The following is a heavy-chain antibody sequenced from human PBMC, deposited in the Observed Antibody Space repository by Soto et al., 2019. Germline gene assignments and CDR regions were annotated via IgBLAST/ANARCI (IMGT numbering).Heavy chain of an antibody. Sequence: QVQLVESGGGMVQPGRSLRLSCAASGFTFSSYAMHWVRQAPGKRLEWVAVISYDGSNKYYADSVKGRFTISRDNSKNTLYLQMNSLRAEDTAVYYCARGGVVVAAPLRHWGQGTLVTVSS. CDR2: ISYDGSNK. J-gene: IGHJ1*01. CDR3: ARGGVVVAAPLRH. CDR1: GFTFSSYA. D-gene: IGHD2-15*01. V-gene: IGHV3-30-3*01.